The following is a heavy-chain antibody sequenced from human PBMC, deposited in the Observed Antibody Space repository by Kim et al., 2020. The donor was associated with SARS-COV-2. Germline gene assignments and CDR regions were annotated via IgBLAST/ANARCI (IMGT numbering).Heavy chain of an antibody. CDR2: ISWNSGSI. D-gene: IGHD2-15*01. CDR1: GFTFDDYA. Sequence: GGSLRLSCAASGFTFDDYAMHWVRQAPGKGLEWVSGISWNSGSIGYADSVKGRFTISRDNAKNSLYLQMNSLRAEDTALYYCAKDIKGWRAGFQHWGQGTLVTVSS. J-gene: IGHJ1*01. V-gene: IGHV3-9*01. CDR3: AKDIKGWRAGFQH.